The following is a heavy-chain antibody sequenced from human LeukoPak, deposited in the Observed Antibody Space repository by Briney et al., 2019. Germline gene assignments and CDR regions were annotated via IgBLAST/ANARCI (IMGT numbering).Heavy chain of an antibody. Sequence: GGSLRLSCTGSGLTFGDYGMSWFRQAPGKGLEWVGHIRSKTYGGTTEYATSIKGRFTISRDDSKSIAYLQMDSLKTEDTAVYYCTTGLSPTIGSYYFDYWGQGTLVTVSS. J-gene: IGHJ4*02. CDR2: IRSKTYGGTT. CDR3: TTGLSPTIGSYYFDY. D-gene: IGHD3-9*01. V-gene: IGHV3-49*03. CDR1: GLTFGDYG.